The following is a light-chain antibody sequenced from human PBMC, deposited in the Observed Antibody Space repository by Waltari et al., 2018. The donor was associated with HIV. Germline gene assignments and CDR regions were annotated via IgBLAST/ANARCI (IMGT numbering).Light chain of an antibody. CDR3: QSTDHDGTWV. V-gene: IGLV3-25*03. Sequence: SYELTQTPSVSVSPGQTATISCSRGPLPKTSSDWYGQKPGQAPVLIIYKDIQRPSGIPERISGSRSGTGVTLTISDVQAEDEGDYYCQSTDHDGTWVFGGGTKLTVL. CDR2: KDI. J-gene: IGLJ3*02. CDR1: PLPKTS.